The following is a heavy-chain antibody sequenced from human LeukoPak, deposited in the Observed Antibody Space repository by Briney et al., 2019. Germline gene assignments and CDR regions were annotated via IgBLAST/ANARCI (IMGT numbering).Heavy chain of an antibody. CDR3: ARGREVQLWYPHYYYYYYMDV. CDR2: IIPIFCTA. CDR1: GGTFSSYA. D-gene: IGHD5-18*01. V-gene: IGHV1-69*13. J-gene: IGHJ6*03. Sequence: SVTVSCKASGGTFSSYAISWVRQAPGQGREWMGGIIPIFCTANNAQKLQGRVTITADESTSTAYMELSSLRSEDTAVYYCARGREVQLWYPHYYYYYYMDVWGKGTTVTVSS.